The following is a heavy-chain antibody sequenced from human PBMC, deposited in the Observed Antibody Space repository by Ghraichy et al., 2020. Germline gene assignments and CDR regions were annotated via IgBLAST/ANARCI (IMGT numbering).Heavy chain of an antibody. V-gene: IGHV4-30-4*01. Sequence: SLNISCTVSGGSISSGDYYWSWIRQPPGKGLEWIGYIYYSGSTYYNPSLKSRVTISVDTSKNQFSLKLSSVTAADTAVYYCARNRAAVVWFDPWGQGTLVTVSS. J-gene: IGHJ5*02. CDR3: ARNRAAVVWFDP. CDR1: GGSISSGDYY. D-gene: IGHD6-13*01. CDR2: IYYSGST.